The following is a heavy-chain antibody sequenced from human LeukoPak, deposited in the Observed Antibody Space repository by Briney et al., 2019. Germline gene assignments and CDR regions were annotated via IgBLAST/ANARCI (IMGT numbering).Heavy chain of an antibody. Sequence: GGSLGLSCAASGFTFGDHIMNWVRQLPGKRLEWVAYVSGSGSTVYYADSVKGRFTVSRDNGKSSLYLQMNSLRVEDAALYYCVRQFASWGQGTLVTVSS. CDR1: GFTFGDHI. V-gene: IGHV3-48*01. J-gene: IGHJ4*02. CDR2: VSGSGSTV. CDR3: VRQFAS.